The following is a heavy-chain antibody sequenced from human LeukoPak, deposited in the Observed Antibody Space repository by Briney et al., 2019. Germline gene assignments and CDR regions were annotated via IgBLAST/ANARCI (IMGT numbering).Heavy chain of an antibody. J-gene: IGHJ4*02. CDR2: INHSGST. V-gene: IGHV4-34*01. CDR3: ARDRDGYNIVYFDY. D-gene: IGHD5-24*01. Sequence: PSETLSLTCAVYGGSFSGYYWSWIRQPPGKGLKWMGEINHSGSTNYNPSLKSRVTISVDTSRNQFSLKLSSVTAADTAVYFCARDRDGYNIVYFDYWGQGTLVTVSS. CDR1: GGSFSGYY.